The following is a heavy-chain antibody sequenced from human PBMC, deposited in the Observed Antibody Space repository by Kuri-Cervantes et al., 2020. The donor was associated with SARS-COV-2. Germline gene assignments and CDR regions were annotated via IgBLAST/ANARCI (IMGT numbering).Heavy chain of an antibody. CDR1: GFTFSTYG. CDR2: IWSDGSQK. CDR3: ARARPSISARRYYFYYYMDV. V-gene: IGHV3-33*01. D-gene: IGHD6-6*01. J-gene: IGHJ6*03. Sequence: GESLKISCAASGFTFSTYGMQWVRQAPGKGLEWVPVIWSDGSQKYYADSVKGRFTISRDNSMNTLYLQMNNLRAEDTAVYYCARARPSISARRYYFYYYMDVWGKGTTVTVSS.